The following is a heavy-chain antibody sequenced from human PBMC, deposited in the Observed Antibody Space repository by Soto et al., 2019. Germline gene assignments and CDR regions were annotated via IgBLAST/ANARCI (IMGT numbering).Heavy chain of an antibody. CDR2: ISGSGDST. V-gene: IGHV3-23*01. J-gene: IGHJ4*02. D-gene: IGHD2-8*01. CDR3: AKGGEGYFIKTTVLYFSYY. CDR1: GFTFSTYA. Sequence: EVQLLDSGGGLVQPGGSLRLSCAASGFTFSTYAMSWVRQAPGKGLVWVSTISGSGDSTYYANSVRGRVTISRDNSRNTLYLQFNRLRVEYTAVYYCAKGGEGYFIKTTVLYFSYYWGRGTPVTVSS.